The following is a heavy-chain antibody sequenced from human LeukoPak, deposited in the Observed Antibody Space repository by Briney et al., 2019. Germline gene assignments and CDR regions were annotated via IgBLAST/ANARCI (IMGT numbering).Heavy chain of an antibody. V-gene: IGHV3-33*01. CDR3: ARVGCSSTSCFRPYYYYMDV. D-gene: IGHD2-2*01. J-gene: IGHJ6*03. CDR1: GFTFGSYG. CDR2: IWYDRSNK. Sequence: GRSLRLSCTASGFTFGSYGMHWVRQAPGKGLEWVATIWYDRSNKYYSDSVKGRFTISRDNSKNTLYLEMNSLRAEDTAVYYCARVGCSSTSCFRPYYYYMDVWGKGTTVTVSS.